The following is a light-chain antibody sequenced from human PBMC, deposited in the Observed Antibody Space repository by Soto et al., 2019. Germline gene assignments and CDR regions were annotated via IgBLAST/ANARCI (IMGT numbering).Light chain of an antibody. CDR1: QSVSSSY. CDR3: QQYGSSPLT. J-gene: IGKJ4*01. CDR2: GAS. Sequence: EIVLTQSPGNLSLSPGERATLSCRASQSVSSSYLAWYQQKPGQAPRLLIHGASSMATGIPDRFSGSGSGTDFTLTISRLETEDVAVYYWQQYGSSPLTFGGGTKVEIK. V-gene: IGKV3-20*01.